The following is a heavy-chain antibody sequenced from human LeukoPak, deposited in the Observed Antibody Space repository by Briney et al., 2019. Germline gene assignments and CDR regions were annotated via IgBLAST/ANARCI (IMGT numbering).Heavy chain of an antibody. J-gene: IGHJ4*02. CDR2: VYHTGST. CDR3: ARGQGTVTTH. Sequence: SETLSLTCTVSGGSISSYYWSWIRQPPGKGLEWIGNVYHTGSTYYNPSLKSRVTISMDTYKNQFSLKLSSVTAADTAVYYRARGQGTVTTHWGQGTLVTVSS. D-gene: IGHD4-17*01. V-gene: IGHV4-59*12. CDR1: GGSISSYY.